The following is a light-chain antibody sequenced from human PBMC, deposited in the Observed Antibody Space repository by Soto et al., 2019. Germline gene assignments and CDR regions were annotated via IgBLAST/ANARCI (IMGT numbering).Light chain of an antibody. CDR1: SSNIGINT. CDR3: GAWDESLNGYV. Sequence: QSVLTQPPSASGTPGQRVTISCSRGSSNIGINTVNWYQQLPGTAPKVLIYTDNERPSGVPDRFCGSKSGTSASLAINGLQSGDEADYYCGAWDESLNGYVFGTGTKLTVL. CDR2: TDN. J-gene: IGLJ1*01. V-gene: IGLV1-44*01.